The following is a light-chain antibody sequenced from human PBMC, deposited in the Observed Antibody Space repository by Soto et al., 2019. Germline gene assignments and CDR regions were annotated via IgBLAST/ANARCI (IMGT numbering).Light chain of an antibody. Sequence: EVVMTQSPATLSVSPGESATLSCRASQSISSNKLAWYQQKPGQAPRLLLFGVSNRATGIPARLSGSGSGTDFSLTISSLQSEDFAVYYCQQYDYWPRTFGQGTNVDIK. CDR1: QSISSN. CDR2: GVS. J-gene: IGKJ1*01. V-gene: IGKV3-15*01. CDR3: QQYDYWPRT.